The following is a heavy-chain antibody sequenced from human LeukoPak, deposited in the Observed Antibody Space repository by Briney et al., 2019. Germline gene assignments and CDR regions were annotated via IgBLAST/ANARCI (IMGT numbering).Heavy chain of an antibody. D-gene: IGHD6-25*01. J-gene: IGHJ6*03. Sequence: GGSLRLSCAVSGITFSDIWVSWVRQAPGKGLEWVSSIDGDGGNTYYADSVKGRFTISRDNSKNTLYLQMSSLRAEDTAVYYCAQGAVFSGWTTYDYYYYMVVWGKGTMVTVSS. CDR1: GITFSDIW. V-gene: IGHV3-23*01. CDR2: IDGDGGNT. CDR3: AQGAVFSGWTTYDYYYYMVV.